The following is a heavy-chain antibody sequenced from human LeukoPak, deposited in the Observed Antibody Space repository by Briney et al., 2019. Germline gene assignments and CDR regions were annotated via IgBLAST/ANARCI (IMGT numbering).Heavy chain of an antibody. CDR3: AGDSSGYYPEFDY. V-gene: IGHV3-66*01. Sequence: GGSLRLSCAASGFTVSSNYMSWVRQAPGKGLEWVSVIYSGGSTYYADSVKGRFTISRDNSKNTLYLQMNSLRAEDTAVYYCAGDSSGYYPEFDYWGQGTLVTVSS. D-gene: IGHD3-22*01. J-gene: IGHJ4*02. CDR2: IYSGGST. CDR1: GFTVSSNY.